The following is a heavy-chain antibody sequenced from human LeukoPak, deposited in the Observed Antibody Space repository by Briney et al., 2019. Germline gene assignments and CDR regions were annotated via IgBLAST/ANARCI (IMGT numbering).Heavy chain of an antibody. CDR1: RYTFTSYD. J-gene: IGHJ5*02. D-gene: IGHD6-13*01. Sequence: ASVKVSRKASRYTFTSYDINWVRQATGQGLEWMGWMNPNSGNTDYAQKFQGRVTMTRNTSISTAYMELSSLRSEDTAVYYCARVLAADDGLYNWFDPWGQGTLVTVSS. V-gene: IGHV1-8*01. CDR3: ARVLAADDGLYNWFDP. CDR2: MNPNSGNT.